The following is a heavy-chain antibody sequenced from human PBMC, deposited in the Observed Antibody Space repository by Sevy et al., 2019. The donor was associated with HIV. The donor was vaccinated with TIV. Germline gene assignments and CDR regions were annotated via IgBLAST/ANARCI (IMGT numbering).Heavy chain of an antibody. D-gene: IGHD3-22*01. V-gene: IGHV5-51*01. CDR1: GYTFASNW. CDR3: ARTYDSSGSCDY. J-gene: IGHJ4*02. CDR2: IYPGDSDT. Sequence: GESLKISCKGSGYTFASNWIGWVRQMPGKGLEWMGIIYPGDSDTRYSPSFQGQVTISADKSISTAYLQWRSLKASDTAMYYFARTYDSSGSCDYWGQGTLVTVSS.